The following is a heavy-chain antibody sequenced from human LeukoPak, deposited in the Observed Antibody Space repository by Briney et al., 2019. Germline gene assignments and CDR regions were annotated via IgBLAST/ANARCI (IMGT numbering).Heavy chain of an antibody. V-gene: IGHV1-69*06. J-gene: IGHJ4*02. CDR2: IIPIFGTA. CDR3: ARDLHYYDSSGYYD. CDR1: GGTFSSYA. D-gene: IGHD3-22*01. Sequence: SVKVSCKASGGTFSSYAISWVRQAPGQGLEWMGGIIPIFGTANYAQKFQGRVTITADKSTSTAYMELSSLRSEDTAVYYCARDLHYYDSSGYYDWGQGTLVTVSS.